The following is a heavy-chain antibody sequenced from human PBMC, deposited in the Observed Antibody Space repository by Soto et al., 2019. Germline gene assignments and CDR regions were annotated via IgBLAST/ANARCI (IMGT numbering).Heavy chain of an antibody. V-gene: IGHV1-18*01. J-gene: IGHJ4*02. D-gene: IGHD3-9*01. CDR3: ARDMNNYDSRGWVGFDY. Sequence: QVQLVQSGAEVKKPGASVKVSCKASGYTFTTYGITWVRQAPGQGLEWMGWISAYNGNTNYAQKLQGRVTMTTDTSTSTAYMELRSLRSDDTAVYYCARDMNNYDSRGWVGFDYWGQGTLVTVSS. CDR1: GYTFTTYG. CDR2: ISAYNGNT.